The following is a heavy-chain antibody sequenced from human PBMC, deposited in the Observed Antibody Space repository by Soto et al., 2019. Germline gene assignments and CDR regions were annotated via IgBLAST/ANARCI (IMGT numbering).Heavy chain of an antibody. V-gene: IGHV4-59*01. Sequence: SETLSLTCTVSGGSITSFYWSRIQQTPGKGLEWIGHISYTGSTNYNPSLKSRVTIAVDTSKNQFSLNLTSVTAADTAVYYCAREGNGLYYSDYWGQGALVTVSS. CDR2: ISYTGST. CDR1: GGSITSFY. D-gene: IGHD6-19*01. CDR3: AREGNGLYYSDY. J-gene: IGHJ4*02.